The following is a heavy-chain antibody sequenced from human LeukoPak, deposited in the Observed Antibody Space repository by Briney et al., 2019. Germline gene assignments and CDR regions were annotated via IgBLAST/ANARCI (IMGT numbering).Heavy chain of an antibody. CDR3: AARVATIRAFDI. CDR2: IYHSGST. V-gene: IGHV4-30-2*01. J-gene: IGHJ3*02. Sequence: SETLSLTCAVSGGSISSGGYSWSWIRQPPGKGLEWIGYIYHSGSTYYNPSLKSRVTISVDTSKNQFSLKLSSVTAADTAVYYCAARVATIRAFDIWGQGTMVTVSS. CDR1: GGSISSGGYS. D-gene: IGHD5-12*01.